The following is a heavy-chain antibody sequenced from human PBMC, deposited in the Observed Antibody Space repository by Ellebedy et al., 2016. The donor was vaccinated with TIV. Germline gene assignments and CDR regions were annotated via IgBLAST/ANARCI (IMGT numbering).Heavy chain of an antibody. J-gene: IGHJ4*02. CDR2: ITSAGDT. V-gene: IGHV3-13*01. Sequence: GESLKISCAASGFTFSSPDMHWVRQPTGKGLEWVSGITSAGDTYYLGSVKGRFIISRDSAKNSLYLQMNSLRAEDTDVYYCARATSGFDYWGQGALATVSS. CDR1: GFTFSSPD. CDR3: ARATSGFDY. D-gene: IGHD5-24*01.